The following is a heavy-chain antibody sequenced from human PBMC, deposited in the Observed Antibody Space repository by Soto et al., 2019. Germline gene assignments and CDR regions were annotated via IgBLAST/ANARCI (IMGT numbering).Heavy chain of an antibody. CDR2: IIPIFGTA. D-gene: IGHD2-2*01. V-gene: IGHV1-69*01. CDR1: GGTFSSYA. J-gene: IGHJ6*01. CDR3: AISASDIVVVPAAMPGGGYYYYGMDV. Sequence: QVQLVQSGAEVKKPGSSVKVSCKASGGTFSSYAISWVRQAPGQGLEWMGGIIPIFGTANYAQKFQGRVTITADESTSTAYMELSSLRSEDTAVYYCAISASDIVVVPAAMPGGGYYYYGMDVW.